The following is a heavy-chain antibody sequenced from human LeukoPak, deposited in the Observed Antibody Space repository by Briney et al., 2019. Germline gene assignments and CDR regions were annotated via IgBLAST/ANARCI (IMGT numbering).Heavy chain of an antibody. CDR3: ARDHVSYSSSSGFGY. CDR1: GGTFSSYA. Sequence: ASVKVSCKASGGTFSSYAISWVRQAPGQGLEWMGGIIPIFGTANYAQKFQGRVTITTDESTSTAYMELSSLRSEDTAVYYCARDHVSYSSSSGFGYWGQGTLVTVSS. J-gene: IGHJ4*02. V-gene: IGHV1-69*05. CDR2: IIPIFGTA. D-gene: IGHD6-6*01.